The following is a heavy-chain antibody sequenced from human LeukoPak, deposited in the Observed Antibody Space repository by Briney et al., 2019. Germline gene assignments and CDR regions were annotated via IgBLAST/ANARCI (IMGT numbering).Heavy chain of an antibody. Sequence: SETLSLTCTVSGGSISSYYWSWIRQPAGKGLEWIGSIYHSGSTYYNPSLKSRVTISVDTSKNQFSLKLSSVTAADTAVYYCTVVVVSYYYYYMDVWGKGTTVTVSS. V-gene: IGHV4-59*04. CDR2: IYHSGST. J-gene: IGHJ6*03. CDR3: TVVVVSYYYYYMDV. D-gene: IGHD3-22*01. CDR1: GGSISSYY.